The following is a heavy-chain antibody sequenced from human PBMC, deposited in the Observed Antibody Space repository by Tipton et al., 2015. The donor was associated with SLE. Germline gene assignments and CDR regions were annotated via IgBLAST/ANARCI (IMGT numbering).Heavy chain of an antibody. CDR2: ISGSGMTT. J-gene: IGHJ6*02. Sequence: SLRLSCAASGITFSSYAMSWVRQAPGKGLEWVSGISGSGMTTYYADSVKGRFTISRDNSKNMLYLQMDSLKAEDTAVYYCARDQINWHDFNSYYGMDVWGQGTTVTVSS. V-gene: IGHV3-23*01. CDR3: ARDQINWHDFNSYYGMDV. D-gene: IGHD1-20*01. CDR1: GITFSSYA.